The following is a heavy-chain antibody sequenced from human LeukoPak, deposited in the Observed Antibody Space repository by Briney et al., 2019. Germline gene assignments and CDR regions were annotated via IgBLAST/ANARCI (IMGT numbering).Heavy chain of an antibody. V-gene: IGHV3-30*19. J-gene: IGHJ6*03. Sequence: GRSLRLSCAASGFTFSSYGMHWVRQAPGKGLEWVAVIWYDGSNKYYADSVKGRFTISRDNSKNTLYLQMNSLRAEDTAVYYCARDSLGYCSSTSCPYYYYYMDVWGKGTTVTVSS. CDR3: ARDSLGYCSSTSCPYYYYYMDV. CDR2: IWYDGSNK. D-gene: IGHD2-2*01. CDR1: GFTFSSYG.